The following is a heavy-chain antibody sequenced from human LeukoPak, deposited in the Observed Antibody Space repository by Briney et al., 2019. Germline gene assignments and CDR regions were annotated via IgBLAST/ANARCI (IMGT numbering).Heavy chain of an antibody. V-gene: IGHV3-64D*06. D-gene: IGHD2-8*01. CDR3: VKDLNGTWSFDN. CDR2: ISSNEYDT. J-gene: IGHJ4*02. CDR1: GFTFSAYF. Sequence: GGSLRLSCSASGFTFSAYFMHWVRQAPGKGLEYVSSISSNEYDTYYADSVKGRFTISRDNSKNTLFLQMSSLRAEDTAVYYCVKDLNGTWSFDNWGQGTLVTVSS.